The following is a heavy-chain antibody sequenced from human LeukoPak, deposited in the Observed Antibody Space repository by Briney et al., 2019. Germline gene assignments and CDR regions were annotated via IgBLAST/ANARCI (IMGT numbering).Heavy chain of an antibody. Sequence: ASVKVSCKVSGYTLTELSMHWVRRAPGKGLEWMGGFDPEDGETIYAQKFQGRVTMTEDTSTDTAYMELSSLRSEDTAMYYCATGPYDTVSFDYWGQGTLVTVSS. CDR3: ATGPYDTVSFDY. D-gene: IGHD3-22*01. J-gene: IGHJ4*02. CDR1: GYTLTELS. V-gene: IGHV1-24*01. CDR2: FDPEDGET.